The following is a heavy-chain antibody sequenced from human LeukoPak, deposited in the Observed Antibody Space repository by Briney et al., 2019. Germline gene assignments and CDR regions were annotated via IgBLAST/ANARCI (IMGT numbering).Heavy chain of an antibody. D-gene: IGHD1-7*01. J-gene: IGHJ5*02. CDR1: GYSISSGYY. Sequence: SETLSLTCTVSGYSISSGYYWGWIRQPPGKGLEWIGSIYHSGSTYYNPSLKSRVTISVDTSKNQFSLKLSSVTAADTAVYYCARGLYNWNYFWSWFDPWGQGTLVTVSS. CDR2: IYHSGST. V-gene: IGHV4-38-2*02. CDR3: ARGLYNWNYFWSWFDP.